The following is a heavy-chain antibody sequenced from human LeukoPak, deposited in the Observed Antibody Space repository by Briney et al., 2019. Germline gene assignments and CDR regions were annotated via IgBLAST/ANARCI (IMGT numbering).Heavy chain of an antibody. Sequence: GGSLRLSCAASGFTFSSYSMNCVRQAPGKGLEWVSSISSSSRYIYYADSVKGRFTISRDNAKTSLYLQMNSLRAEDTAVYYCARGGSDILTQHDYWGQGTLVTVSS. V-gene: IGHV3-21*01. CDR3: ARGGSDILTQHDY. CDR1: GFTFSSYS. CDR2: ISSSSRYI. J-gene: IGHJ4*02. D-gene: IGHD3-9*01.